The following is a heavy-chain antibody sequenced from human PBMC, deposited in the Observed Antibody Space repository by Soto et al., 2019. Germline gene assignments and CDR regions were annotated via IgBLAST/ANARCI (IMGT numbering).Heavy chain of an antibody. D-gene: IGHD6-19*01. Sequence: EVQLVESGGDLVQRGGSLRLSCVASGFTFSVYSMNWVRQAPGKGLEWFSYITSDTKTIKYADSVKGRFTISRDNAKNSVYLQMNSLRDEDTALYYCARSVEGHFAYWGQGTVVTVSS. J-gene: IGHJ4*02. CDR2: ITSDTKTI. V-gene: IGHV3-48*02. CDR3: ARSVEGHFAY. CDR1: GFTFSVYS.